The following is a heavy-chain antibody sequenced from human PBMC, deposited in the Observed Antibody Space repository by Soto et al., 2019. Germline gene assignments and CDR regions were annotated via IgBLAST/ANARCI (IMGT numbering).Heavy chain of an antibody. Sequence: QVQLVQSGGEVKKPGASVKVSCKTSGYSFTTYGISWVRQAPGQGLEWMGWISAYNGNTNYAQKLQGRVTMTTDTSTSTAYMELRSLRSDDTAVYYCARDGPAPYYYYGMDVWDQGSTVTVSS. V-gene: IGHV1-18*01. CDR3: ARDGPAPYYYYGMDV. CDR2: ISAYNGNT. J-gene: IGHJ6*02. CDR1: GYSFTTYG.